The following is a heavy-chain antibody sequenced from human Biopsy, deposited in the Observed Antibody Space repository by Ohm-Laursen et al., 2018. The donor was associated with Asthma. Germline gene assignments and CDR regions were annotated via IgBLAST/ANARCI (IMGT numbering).Heavy chain of an antibody. CDR2: ISYDGSNK. CDR3: AKESGSNYAFDI. V-gene: IGHV3-30-3*01. D-gene: IGHD1-1*01. CDR1: GFTFSSYA. Sequence: SSLRLSCAASGFTFSSYAMHWVRQAPGKGLEWVAVISYDGSNKYYADSVKGRFTISRDNSKNTLYLQMNSLRAEDTAVYYCAKESGSNYAFDIWGQGTMVTVSS. J-gene: IGHJ3*02.